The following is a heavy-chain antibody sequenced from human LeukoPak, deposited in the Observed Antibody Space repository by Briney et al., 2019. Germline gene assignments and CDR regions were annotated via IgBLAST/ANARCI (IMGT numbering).Heavy chain of an antibody. CDR1: GFTFSSYA. CDR2: ISGSGGGT. Sequence: GGSLRLSCAASGFTFSSYAMSWVRQAPGKGLEWVSVISGSGGGTHYADSVKGRFTISRDNSKNTLYLQMNSLRAEDTAVYYCAKVSTRYSGSYPDAFDIWGQGTMVTVSS. CDR3: AKVSTRYSGSYPDAFDI. V-gene: IGHV3-23*01. D-gene: IGHD1-26*01. J-gene: IGHJ3*02.